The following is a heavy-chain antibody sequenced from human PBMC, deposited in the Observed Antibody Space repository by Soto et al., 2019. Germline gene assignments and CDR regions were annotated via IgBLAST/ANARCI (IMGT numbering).Heavy chain of an antibody. Sequence: PSETLSLTCTVSGGSISSGGYYWSWIRQHPGKGLEWIGYIYYSGSTYYNPSLKSRVTISVDTSKNQFSLKLSSVTAADTAVYYCARIRTPYQTIFGVVYHAWGHGTLVTV. CDR1: GGSISSGGYY. CDR3: ARIRTPYQTIFGVVYHA. CDR2: IYYSGST. D-gene: IGHD3-3*01. J-gene: IGHJ5*01. V-gene: IGHV4-31*03.